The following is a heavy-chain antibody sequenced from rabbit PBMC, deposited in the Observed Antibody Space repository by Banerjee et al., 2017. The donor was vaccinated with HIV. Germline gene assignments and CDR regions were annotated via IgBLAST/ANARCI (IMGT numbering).Heavy chain of an antibody. V-gene: IGHV1S45*01. CDR2: INTSSGNT. D-gene: IGHD2-1*01. CDR1: GFSFSSNYW. CDR3: ARSLIDYADL. Sequence: QQQLVESGGGLVQPEGSLTLTCTASGFSFSSNYWLCWVRQAPGKGLEWIACINTSSGNTVYASWAKGRFTISKTSSTTVTLQMTSLTAADTATYFCARSLIDYADLWGPGTLVTVS. J-gene: IGHJ6*01.